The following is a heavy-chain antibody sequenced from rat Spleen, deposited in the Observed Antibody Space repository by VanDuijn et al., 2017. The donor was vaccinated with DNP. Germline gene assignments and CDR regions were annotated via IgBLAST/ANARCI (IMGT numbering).Heavy chain of an antibody. CDR2: IWTGGKT. CDR3: ARDRRGYFDY. Sequence: QVQLKESGPGLVQPSQTLSLTCTVSGFSLTSYSVHWVRQPTGKGLEWMGIIWTGGKTDYNSALKSRLTITRDTSKSQVFLKMNSLQTEDTATYYCARDRRGYFDYWGQGAMVTVSS. V-gene: IGHV2-30*01. J-gene: IGHJ2*01. D-gene: IGHD1-11*01. CDR1: GFSLTSYS.